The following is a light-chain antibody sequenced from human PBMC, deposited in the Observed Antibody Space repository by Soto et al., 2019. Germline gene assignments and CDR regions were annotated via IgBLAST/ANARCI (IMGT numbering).Light chain of an antibody. V-gene: IGKV1-16*02. Sequence: DIQMTQSPSSLSASVGDRVTITCRASQDISKSLAWFQQKPGKAPKSLNYAASRLPSWVSTNFSGSASGTDFTLTISSMQPEDVATYYCQHYKNYPISFGQGTRLEIK. CDR1: QDISKS. CDR3: QHYKNYPIS. J-gene: IGKJ5*01. CDR2: AAS.